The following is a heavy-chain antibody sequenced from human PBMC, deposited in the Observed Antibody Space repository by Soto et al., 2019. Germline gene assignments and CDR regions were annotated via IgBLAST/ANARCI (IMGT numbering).Heavy chain of an antibody. CDR3: VRWGTTGGFDL. CDR2: TSYDGNNK. D-gene: IGHD3-16*01. V-gene: IGHV3-30*19. Sequence: QVQLVESGGGVVQPGASLRLSCAASGFRFKSFVVHWVRQAPGKGLEWVAFTSYDGNNKDYGDSVKGRFTVSRDNSQNTLHLQMDFLRPEDTALYYCVRWGTTGGFDLWGQGTLVSVSS. CDR1: GFRFKSFV. J-gene: IGHJ4*02.